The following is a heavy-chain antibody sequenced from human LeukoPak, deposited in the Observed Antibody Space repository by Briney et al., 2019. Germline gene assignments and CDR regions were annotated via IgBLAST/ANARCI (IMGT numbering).Heavy chain of an antibody. D-gene: IGHD1/OR15-1a*01. J-gene: IGHJ4*02. CDR2: IIPIFGTA. Sequence: GASVKVSCKASGYTFTSYAISWVRQAPGQGLEWMGGIIPIFGTANYAQKFQGRVTITADESTSTAYMELSSLRSEDTAVYYCAREGEQQQTGYYFDYWGQGTLVTVSS. V-gene: IGHV1-69*13. CDR3: AREGEQQQTGYYFDY. CDR1: GYTFTSYA.